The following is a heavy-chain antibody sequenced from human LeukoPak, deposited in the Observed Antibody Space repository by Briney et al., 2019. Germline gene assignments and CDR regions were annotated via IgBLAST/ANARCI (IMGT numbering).Heavy chain of an antibody. CDR3: ARGASGSAYFIDY. CDR2: INAGNGNT. V-gene: IGHV1-3*01. J-gene: IGHJ4*02. CDR1: GYTFTSYA. D-gene: IGHD1-26*01. Sequence: ASVNVSCKASGYTFTSYAMHWVRQAPGQRLEWMGWINAGNGNTKYSQKFQGRVTITRDTSASTAYMQLSSLRSEDTAVYYCARGASGSAYFIDYWGQGTLVTVSS.